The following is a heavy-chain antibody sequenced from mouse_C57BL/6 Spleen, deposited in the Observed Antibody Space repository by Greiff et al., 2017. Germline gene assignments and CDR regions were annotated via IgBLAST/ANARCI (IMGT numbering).Heavy chain of an antibody. CDR2: IWTGGGT. CDR3: AKLPENDGGVPYFDV. Sequence: QVQLKESGPGLVAPSQSLSITCTVSGFSLTSYAISWVRQPPGKGLEWLGVIWTGGGTNYNSALKSRLSISKDNAKSQVFLKMNSLQTDDTARYYCAKLPENDGGVPYFDVWGTGTTVTVSS. D-gene: IGHD6-1*01. CDR1: GFSLTSYA. V-gene: IGHV2-9-1*01. J-gene: IGHJ1*03.